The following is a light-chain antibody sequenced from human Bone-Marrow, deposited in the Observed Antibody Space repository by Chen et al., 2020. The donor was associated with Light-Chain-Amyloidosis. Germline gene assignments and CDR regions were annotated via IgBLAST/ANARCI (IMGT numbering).Light chain of an antibody. J-gene: IGLJ3*02. Sequence: SYVLTQPSSVSVAPGQTATIACGGNNIGSTSVHWYQQTPGQAPLLVVYDESARPSGLPERVSGSNSGNTATLTISGVEAGDEADYYCQVWDRSSDRPVFGGGTKLTVL. CDR3: QVWDRSSDRPV. CDR2: DES. CDR1: NIGSTS. V-gene: IGLV3-21*02.